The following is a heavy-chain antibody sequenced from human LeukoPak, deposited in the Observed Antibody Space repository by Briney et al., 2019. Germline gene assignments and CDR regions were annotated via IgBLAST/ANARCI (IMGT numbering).Heavy chain of an antibody. Sequence: GGSLRLSCAASGFTFSSYAISWVRQAPGQGLEWMGRIIPILGIANYAQKFQGRVTITAGKSTSTAYMELSSLRSEDTAVYYCARGSRGGPQWEPTVPDYWGQGTLVTVSS. V-gene: IGHV1-69*04. D-gene: IGHD1-26*01. J-gene: IGHJ4*02. CDR2: IIPILGIA. CDR1: GFTFSSYA. CDR3: ARGSRGGPQWEPTVPDY.